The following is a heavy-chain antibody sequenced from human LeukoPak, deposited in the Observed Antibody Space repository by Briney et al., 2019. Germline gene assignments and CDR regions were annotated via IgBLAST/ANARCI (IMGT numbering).Heavy chain of an antibody. CDR3: ARVVRGYSYGSWYFDC. J-gene: IGHJ4*02. CDR2: INHSGST. CDR1: GGSFSGYY. D-gene: IGHD5-18*01. Sequence: SETLSLTCAVYGGSFSGYYWSWIRQPPGKGLEWIGEINHSGSTNYNPSLKSRVTISVDTSKNQFSLKLSSVTAADTAVYYCARVVRGYSYGSWYFDCWGQGTLVTVSS. V-gene: IGHV4-34*01.